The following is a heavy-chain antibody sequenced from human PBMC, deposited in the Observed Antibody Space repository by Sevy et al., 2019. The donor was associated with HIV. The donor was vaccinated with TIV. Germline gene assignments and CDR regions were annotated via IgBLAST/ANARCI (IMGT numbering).Heavy chain of an antibody. CDR1: GYIFSDYN. CDR2: INPKSGDT. D-gene: IGHD2-2*01. Sequence: ASVKVSCKSTGYIFSDYNMHWVRQAPGQGLEWMALINPKSGDTIYAQRFRGRVSMTRDTSMSTADMEMSGLTSDDTAVYYGVRESLTAPRARRCFDIWGQGTMVTVSS. CDR3: VRESLTAPRARRCFDI. J-gene: IGHJ3*02. V-gene: IGHV1-2*06.